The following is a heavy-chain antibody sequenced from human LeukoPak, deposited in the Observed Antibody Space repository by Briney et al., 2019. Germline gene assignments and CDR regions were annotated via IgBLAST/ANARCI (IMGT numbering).Heavy chain of an antibody. CDR1: GGSIGSGSYY. V-gene: IGHV4-61*02. CDR2: IYITGST. Sequence: PSETLSLTCTVSGGSIGSGSYYWSWIRQPAGKGLEWIGRIYITGSTNYNPALKSRVTISINASKNQFSLKLSSVTAADTAGYCCASLTWGFDIWGQGTMVTVSS. D-gene: IGHD3-16*01. J-gene: IGHJ3*02. CDR3: ASLTWGFDI.